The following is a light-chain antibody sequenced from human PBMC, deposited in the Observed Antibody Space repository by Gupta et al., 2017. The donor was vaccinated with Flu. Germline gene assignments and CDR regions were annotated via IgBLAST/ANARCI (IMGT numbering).Light chain of an antibody. CDR2: GAS. J-gene: IGKJ4*01. CDR1: QSVRSY. Sequence: EIVMTPSPATLSVSPGESATLSCRTSQSVRSYLAWDQQKPGQAPRLLIYGASTRATGIPARFSGSGSVTEFTLTISSLQSEDCAVYYCQQYGNWPPLTFGGGTKVEIK. V-gene: IGKV3-15*01. CDR3: QQYGNWPPLT.